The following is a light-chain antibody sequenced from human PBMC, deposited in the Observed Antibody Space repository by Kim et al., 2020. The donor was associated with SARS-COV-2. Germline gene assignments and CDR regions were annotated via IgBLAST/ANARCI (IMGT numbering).Light chain of an antibody. CDR3: QQYGSSPLT. CDR1: QSVRNNQ. V-gene: IGKV3-20*01. J-gene: IGKJ4*01. Sequence: EIVLTQSPGTLSLSPGERATLSCRASQSVRNNQLAWHQQKPGQAPRLLIYGASSRATGIPDRFSGSGSGTDFTLIISRLEPEDFAVYYCQQYGSSPLTFGGGTKVDIK. CDR2: GAS.